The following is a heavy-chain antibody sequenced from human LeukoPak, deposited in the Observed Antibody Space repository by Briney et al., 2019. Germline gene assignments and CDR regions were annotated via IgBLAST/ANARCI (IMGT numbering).Heavy chain of an antibody. V-gene: IGHV4-59*01. Sequence: SETLSLTCTVSGGSISSYFWSWTRQPPGKGLEWIGYINHSGTTNFNPSLKSRVTMSQDTSKNQFSLRLRSVTAADTAVYFCARESRGRFDYWGQGALVTVSS. CDR1: GGSISSYF. J-gene: IGHJ4*02. CDR3: ARESRGRFDY. CDR2: INHSGTT.